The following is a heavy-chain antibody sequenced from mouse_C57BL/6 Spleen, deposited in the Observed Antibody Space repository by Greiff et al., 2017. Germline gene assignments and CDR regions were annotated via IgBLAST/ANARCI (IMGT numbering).Heavy chain of an antibody. CDR2: IDPEVGET. CDR3: AFYSNCSYYAMDY. Sequence: VQLKQSGAELVKPGASVKLSCTASGFNIKDYYMHWVKQRPEQGLEWIGRIDPEVGETKYAPTFQGKATITADTSSNTAYLQLSSLTSEDPAVDYCAFYSNCSYYAMDYWGQGTSVTVSS. J-gene: IGHJ4*01. V-gene: IGHV14-2*01. D-gene: IGHD2-5*01. CDR1: GFNIKDYY.